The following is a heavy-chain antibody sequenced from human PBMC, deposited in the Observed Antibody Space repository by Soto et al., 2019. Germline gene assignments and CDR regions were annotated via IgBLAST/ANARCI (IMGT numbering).Heavy chain of an antibody. D-gene: IGHD4-17*01. CDR1: GFTFSSYG. Sequence: QVQLVESGGGVVQPGRSLRLSCAASGFTFSSYGMHWVRQAPGKGLEWVAVIWYDGSNKYYADSVKGRFTISRDNSKNTLYLQMNSLRAEDTAVYYCARDYMTTVTTVDYWGQGTLVTVSS. CDR2: IWYDGSNK. V-gene: IGHV3-33*01. J-gene: IGHJ4*02. CDR3: ARDYMTTVTTVDY.